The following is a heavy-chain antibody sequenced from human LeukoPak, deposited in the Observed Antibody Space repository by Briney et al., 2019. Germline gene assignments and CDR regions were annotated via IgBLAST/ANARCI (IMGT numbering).Heavy chain of an antibody. V-gene: IGHV1-2*02. CDR2: INPNSGGT. CDR3: ARDFTKTASPDAFDF. J-gene: IGHJ3*01. Sequence: ASVKVSCKASGFTFTGYYIHWVRQAPGQGLEWMGWINPNSGGTNYAQKFQGRVTMTRDTSISTAYMELSRLTSDDTAVYYCARDFTKTASPDAFDFWGQGTLVTVSS. D-gene: IGHD1-1*01. CDR1: GFTFTGYY.